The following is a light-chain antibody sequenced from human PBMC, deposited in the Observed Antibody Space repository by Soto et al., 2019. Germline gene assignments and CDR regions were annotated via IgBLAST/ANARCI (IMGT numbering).Light chain of an antibody. CDR2: SNN. CDR3: AACDDSLNGHYV. V-gene: IGLV1-44*01. Sequence: QSVLTQPPSASGTPGQRVTISCSGSSSNIGSNTVNWYQQLPGTAPKLLIYSNNQRPSGVPDRFSGSKSGTSASLAISGLQSEDEADYYCAACDDSLNGHYVFGTGNKVPVL. J-gene: IGLJ1*01. CDR1: SSNIGSNT.